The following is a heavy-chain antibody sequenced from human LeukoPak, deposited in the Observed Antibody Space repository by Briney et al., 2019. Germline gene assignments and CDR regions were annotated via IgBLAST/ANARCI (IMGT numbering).Heavy chain of an antibody. D-gene: IGHD6-19*01. CDR1: GYTFTSYD. CDR3: ARLKEIAVGRGYYYYGMDV. CDR2: MNPNSGNT. J-gene: IGHJ6*02. Sequence: ASVKVSCKASGYTFTSYDINWVRQATGQGLEWMGWMNPNSGNTGYAQKFQGRVTMTRNTSISTAYMELSSLRSEDTAVYYCARLKEIAVGRGYYYYGMDVWGQGTTVTVSS. V-gene: IGHV1-8*01.